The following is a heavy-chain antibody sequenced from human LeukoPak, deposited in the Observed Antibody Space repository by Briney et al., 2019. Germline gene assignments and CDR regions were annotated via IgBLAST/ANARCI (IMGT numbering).Heavy chain of an antibody. D-gene: IGHD2-21*01. CDR3: TRGDYSFDY. J-gene: IGHJ4*02. Sequence: PGGSLRLSCAASGFTFSTYWMHWVRQVPGKGLVWVSRINSDGSSTSYADSVKGRLTISRDNIKNTLYLQMNSLTAEDTAVYYCTRGDYSFDYWGQGTLVTVSS. V-gene: IGHV3-74*01. CDR2: INSDGSST. CDR1: GFTFSTYW.